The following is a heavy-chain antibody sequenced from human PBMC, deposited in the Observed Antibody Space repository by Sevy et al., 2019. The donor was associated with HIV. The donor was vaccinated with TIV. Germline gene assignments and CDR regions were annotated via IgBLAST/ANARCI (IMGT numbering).Heavy chain of an antibody. CDR2: IFFSGST. CDR3: ARQGGLGDRAFDY. J-gene: IGHJ4*02. D-gene: IGHD3-16*01. V-gene: IGHV4-39*01. CDR1: GVSMSGSSYD. Sequence: SETLSLTCTVSGVSMSGSSYDWGWIGQPPGKGLEWIASIFFSGSTYFNPSVKGRVTLTVDTSKSQFSLKLNTVTAADTALYYCARQGGLGDRAFDYWGQGTLVTVSS.